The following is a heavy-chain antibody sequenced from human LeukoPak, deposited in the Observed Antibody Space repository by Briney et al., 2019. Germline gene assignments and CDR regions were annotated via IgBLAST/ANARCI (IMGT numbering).Heavy chain of an antibody. Sequence: ASVKVSCKAFGYTFTSNYMHWVRQAPGQGPGWMGVISPSGGSTTYAQKFQGRVTLTRDTSISTAYMELSSLRSEDTAVYYCARMARQLWYYYYYMDVWGKGTAVTVSS. D-gene: IGHD6-6*01. CDR2: ISPSGGST. V-gene: IGHV1-46*01. CDR1: GYTFTSNY. J-gene: IGHJ6*03. CDR3: ARMARQLWYYYYYMDV.